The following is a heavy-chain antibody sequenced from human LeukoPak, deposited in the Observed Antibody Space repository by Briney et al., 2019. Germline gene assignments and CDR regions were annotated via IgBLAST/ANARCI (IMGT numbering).Heavy chain of an antibody. CDR2: IGIAGDT. Sequence: GGSLRLSCAASGFTFSTNDMHWVRQVTGKGLEWVSGIGIAGDTYYSGSVKGRFTISRENAKNSLYLQMNSLRAEDTAVYYCARDLGVVRGVFTLDYWGQGTLVTVSS. V-gene: IGHV3-13*01. CDR3: ARDLGVVRGVFTLDY. CDR1: GFTFSTND. D-gene: IGHD3-10*01. J-gene: IGHJ4*02.